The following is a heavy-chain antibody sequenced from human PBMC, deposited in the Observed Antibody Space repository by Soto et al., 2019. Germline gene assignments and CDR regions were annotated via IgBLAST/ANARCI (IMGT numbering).Heavy chain of an antibody. Sequence: TLSLTCTVSGDSISSGAYYWSWIRQPPGKGLEWIGYIYHSGATDYGPSFEGHVTMSVDRSINTAYLEWSSLKASDSAMYYCARLTLAQDSSGYHIFDYWGLGTLVTVSS. V-gene: IGHV4-30-4*01. CDR1: GDSISSGAYY. CDR2: IYHSGAT. D-gene: IGHD3-22*01. CDR3: ARLTLAQDSSGYHIFDY. J-gene: IGHJ4*02.